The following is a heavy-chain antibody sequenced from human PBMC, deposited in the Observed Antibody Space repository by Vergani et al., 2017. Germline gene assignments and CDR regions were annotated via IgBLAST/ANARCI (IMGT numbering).Heavy chain of an antibody. CDR3: AKQYFVSGNYLFDY. CDR2: ISGSGVSA. V-gene: IGHV3-53*01. Sequence: EVQLVESGGGLIQPGGSLRLSCAASGFTVSSNYMSWVRQAPGKGLEWVSGISGSGVSAYYTDSVKGRFTISRDNSKNMLFLQMNNLRTEDTAIYYCAKQYFVSGNYLFDYWGQGTLVTVSS. D-gene: IGHD3-10*01. CDR1: GFTVSSNY. J-gene: IGHJ4*02.